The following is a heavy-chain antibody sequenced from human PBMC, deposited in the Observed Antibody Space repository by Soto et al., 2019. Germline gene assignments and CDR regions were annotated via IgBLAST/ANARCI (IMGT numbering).Heavy chain of an antibody. D-gene: IGHD1-1*01. J-gene: IGHJ6*02. CDR2: AFDSGRT. CDR1: GGSLNGYY. Sequence: QVQLQESGPRLVKPSETLSLICTVSGGSLNGYYWSWIRKSPGKRLEWIGYAFDSGRTNYNPSLKSRFTIAVDTSKNQFSLKLTSVTAADTAVYYCVRDGTVEGLQSNYYYGVDVWGQGTTVTVSS. V-gene: IGHV4-59*01. CDR3: VRDGTVEGLQSNYYYGVDV.